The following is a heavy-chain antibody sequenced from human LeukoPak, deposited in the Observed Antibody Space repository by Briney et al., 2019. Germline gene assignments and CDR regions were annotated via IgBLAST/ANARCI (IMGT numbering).Heavy chain of an antibody. Sequence: GASVKVSCKASGGTFSSYAISWVRQAPGQGLEWMGWMNPNSGNTGYAQKFQGRVTMTRNTSISTAYMELSSLRSEDTAVYYCARARPTQQLVPLYYYYYGMDVWGQGTTVTVSS. CDR2: MNPNSGNT. V-gene: IGHV1-8*02. J-gene: IGHJ6*02. CDR1: GGTFSSYA. D-gene: IGHD6-13*01. CDR3: ARARPTQQLVPLYYYYYGMDV.